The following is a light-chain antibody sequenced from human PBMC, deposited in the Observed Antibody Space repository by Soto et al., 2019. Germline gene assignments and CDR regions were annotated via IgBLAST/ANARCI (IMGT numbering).Light chain of an antibody. Sequence: EIVLTQSPGTLSLSPGERATLSCRASQSVSSSYLAWFQQKPGQAPRLLIYGASYRDTGIPDRFSGSGSGTDFTLTISRLEPEDFAVYYCQQDGSSSYTFGQGTRLEIK. CDR3: QQDGSSSYT. CDR1: QSVSSSY. CDR2: GAS. J-gene: IGKJ2*01. V-gene: IGKV3-20*01.